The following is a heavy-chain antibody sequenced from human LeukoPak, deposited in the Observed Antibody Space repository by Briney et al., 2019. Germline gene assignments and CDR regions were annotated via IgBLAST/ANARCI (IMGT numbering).Heavy chain of an antibody. CDR1: GGSISSYY. V-gene: IGHV4-59*01. CDR2: IYYSGST. J-gene: IGHJ4*02. CDR3: ARTFGGYSYGLVY. Sequence: SETLSLTCTVSGGSISSYYWSWIRQPPGKGLEWIGYIYYSGSTNYNPSLKSRVTISVDTSKNQFSLKLSSVTAADTAVYYCARTFGGYSYGLVYWGQGTLVTVSS. D-gene: IGHD5-18*01.